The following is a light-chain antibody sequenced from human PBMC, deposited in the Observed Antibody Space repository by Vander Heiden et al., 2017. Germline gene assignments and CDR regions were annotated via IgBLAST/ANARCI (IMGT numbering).Light chain of an antibody. CDR1: QIVSSSY. V-gene: IGKV3-20*01. Sequence: VLTHSPGTLSLSPGQRPTLSRRASQIVSSSYLAWYQQKPGQAPRLLIYGASTRETGIPDRFSGSGSGTDFTLTISRLEPEDFAMYYCQQNDGSPYTFGRGTKLEIK. CDR3: QQNDGSPYT. J-gene: IGKJ2*01. CDR2: GAS.